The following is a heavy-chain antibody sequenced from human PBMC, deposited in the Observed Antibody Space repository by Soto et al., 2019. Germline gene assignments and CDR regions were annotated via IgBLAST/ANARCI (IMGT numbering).Heavy chain of an antibody. D-gene: IGHD3-10*01. V-gene: IGHV4-34*01. CDR1: GGSFSGYI. CDR2: INHSGST. Sequence: SETLSLTCAVHGGSFSGYIWTWIRQPPGKGLQWIGQINHSGSTYYNPSLKSRVIISMHTSNDQFSLELTSVTAADTAVYYCARDARGDEAPMDYWGQGTLVTVSS. J-gene: IGHJ4*02. CDR3: ARDARGDEAPMDY.